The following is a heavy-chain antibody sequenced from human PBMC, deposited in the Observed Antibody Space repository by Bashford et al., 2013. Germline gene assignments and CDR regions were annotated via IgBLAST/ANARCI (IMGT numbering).Heavy chain of an antibody. V-gene: IGHV3-21*01. J-gene: IGHJ6*02. D-gene: IGHD4-17*01. CDR3: ARDASDDYGDYFLNYYYYYGMDV. Sequence: VRQAPGKGLEWVSSISSSSDHIYYGDSVKGRFTVSRDNAKNSLYLQMNSLRAEDTAVYYCARDASDDYGDYFLNYYYYYGMDVWGQGDHGHRLL. CDR2: ISSSSDHI.